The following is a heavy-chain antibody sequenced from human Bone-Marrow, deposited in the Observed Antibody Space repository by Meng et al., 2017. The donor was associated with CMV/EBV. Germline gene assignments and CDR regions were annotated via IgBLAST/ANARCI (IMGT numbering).Heavy chain of an antibody. J-gene: IGHJ6*01. Sequence: ASVKVSCKASGYTFTSYYMHWVRQAPGQGLEWMGIINPSGGSTSYAQKFQGRVTMTRDTSTSTVYMELSSLRSEDTAVYYCARDTLTQNRYFDWFTPRVFSYYGMDVWGQGPTVTGSS. D-gene: IGHD3-9*01. CDR1: GYTFTSYY. V-gene: IGHV1-46*01. CDR3: ARDTLTQNRYFDWFTPRVFSYYGMDV. CDR2: INPSGGST.